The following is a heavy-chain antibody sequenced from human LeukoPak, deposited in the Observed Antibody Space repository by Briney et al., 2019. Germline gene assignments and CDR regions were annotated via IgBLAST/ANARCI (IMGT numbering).Heavy chain of an antibody. CDR2: ISSSSRYI. J-gene: IGHJ4*02. D-gene: IGHD3-22*01. CDR1: GFTFSSYS. V-gene: IGHV3-21*01. CDR3: ARDDDTDSHYYDSSGYGY. Sequence: GGSLRLSCAASGFTFSSYSMYWVRQAPGKGLEWDSSISSSSRYIYYADSVKGRFTISRDNAKYSLYLQMNSLRAEDTAVYYCARDDDTDSHYYDSSGYGYWGQGTLVTVSS.